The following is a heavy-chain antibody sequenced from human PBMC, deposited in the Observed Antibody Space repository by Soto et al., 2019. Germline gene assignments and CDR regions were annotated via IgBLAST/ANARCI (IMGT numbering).Heavy chain of an antibody. J-gene: IGHJ3*02. CDR3: ARGPIHDAFDI. Sequence: QVQLVESGGGVVQPGRSLRLSCAASGFTFSSYAMHWVRQAPGKGLEWVAVISYDGSNKYYADSVKGRFTISRDNSKNTLYLQMNSLRAEDTAVYYCARGPIHDAFDIWGQGTMVTVSS. V-gene: IGHV3-30-3*01. CDR2: ISYDGSNK. CDR1: GFTFSSYA.